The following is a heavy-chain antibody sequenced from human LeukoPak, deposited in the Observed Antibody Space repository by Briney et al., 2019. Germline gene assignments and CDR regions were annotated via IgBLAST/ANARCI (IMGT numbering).Heavy chain of an antibody. CDR2: IHYNGQT. J-gene: IGHJ4*02. V-gene: IGHV4-59*08. Sequence: SETLSLTCIVSGDSLTTYFWNWIRQPPRRGVAWIGYIHYNGQTDFNPSLKSRLNISLDTSKNEFSLQLKSVTAADTALYYCTTIHDRDSSGWYRFDYWGQGALVTVSS. D-gene: IGHD6-19*01. CDR1: GDSLTTYF. CDR3: TTIHDRDSSGWYRFDY.